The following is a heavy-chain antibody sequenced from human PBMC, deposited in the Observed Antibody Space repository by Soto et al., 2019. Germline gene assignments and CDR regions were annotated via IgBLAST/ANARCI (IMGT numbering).Heavy chain of an antibody. D-gene: IGHD6-13*01. V-gene: IGHV3-7*01. J-gene: IGHJ4*02. CDR1: GFTFSSYW. CDR3: AREGRIAAAGKVGY. CDR2: IKQDGSEK. Sequence: VGSLRLSCAASGFTFSSYWMSWVRQAPGKGLEWVANIKQDGSEKYYVDSVKGRFTISRDNAKNSQYLQLDSLRAEDTAMYYCAREGRIAAAGKVGYWGQGTLVTVSS.